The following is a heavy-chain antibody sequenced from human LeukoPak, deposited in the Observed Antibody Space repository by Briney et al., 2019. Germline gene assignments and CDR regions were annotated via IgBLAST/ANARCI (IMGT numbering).Heavy chain of an antibody. J-gene: IGHJ5*02. CDR1: GGSISSYY. V-gene: IGHV4-59*01. CDR2: IYYNGST. D-gene: IGHD3-10*01. CDR3: ARFRRYYYGSGSKANWFDP. Sequence: PSETLSLTCTVSGGSISSYYWSWIRQPPGKGLEWIGYIYYNGSTNYTPSLKSRVTISVDTSKNQFSLKLTSVTAADTAVYYCARFRRYYYGSGSKANWFDPWGQGTLVTVSS.